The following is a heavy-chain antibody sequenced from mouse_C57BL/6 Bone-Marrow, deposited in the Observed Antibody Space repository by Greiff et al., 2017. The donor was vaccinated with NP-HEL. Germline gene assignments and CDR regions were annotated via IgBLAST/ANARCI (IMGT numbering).Heavy chain of an antibody. J-gene: IGHJ1*03. CDR1: GYTFTDYN. V-gene: IGHV1-22*01. CDR3: AFTTVVAKGYFDV. Sequence: VQLQQSGPELVKPGASVKMSCKASGYTFTDYNMHWVKQSHGKSLEWIGYINPNNGGSSYNQKFKGKATLTVNKSSSTAYMELRSLTSEDSAVYYCAFTTVVAKGYFDVWGTGTTVTVS. D-gene: IGHD1-1*01. CDR2: INPNNGGS.